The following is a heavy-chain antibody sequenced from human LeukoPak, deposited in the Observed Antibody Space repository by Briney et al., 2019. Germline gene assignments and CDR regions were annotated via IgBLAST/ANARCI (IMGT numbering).Heavy chain of an antibody. CDR2: ICPDGSNK. Sequence: PGRSLRLSCEAAGFAFSSYSMHWVRQAPGKGLEWVAAICPDGSNKYYANSVKGRFTISRDNSKNTLYLQMNSLRGDDTAIYYCARELAAWGQGTLVTVSS. J-gene: IGHJ4*02. CDR3: ARELAA. D-gene: IGHD6-13*01. V-gene: IGHV3-33*01. CDR1: GFAFSSYS.